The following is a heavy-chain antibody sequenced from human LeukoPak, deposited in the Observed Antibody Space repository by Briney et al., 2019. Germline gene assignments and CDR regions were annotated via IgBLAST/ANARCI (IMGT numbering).Heavy chain of an antibody. CDR1: GGSVSSGSYY. V-gene: IGHV4-61*01. CDR3: ARGVAVAGNLDY. Sequence: SETLSLTCTVSGGSVSSGSYYWSWIRQPPGKGLEWIGYICYSGSTNYNPSLKSRVTISVDTSKNQFSLKLSSVTAADTAVYYCARGVAVAGNLDYWGQGTLVTVSS. J-gene: IGHJ4*02. D-gene: IGHD6-19*01. CDR2: ICYSGST.